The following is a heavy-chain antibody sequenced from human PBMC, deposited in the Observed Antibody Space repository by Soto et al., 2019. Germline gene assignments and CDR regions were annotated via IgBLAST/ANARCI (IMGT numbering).Heavy chain of an antibody. CDR1: GGSISSGGYY. V-gene: IGHV4-31*03. Sequence: PSETLSLTCTVSGGSISSGGYYWSWIRQHPGKGLEWIGYIYYSGSTYYNPSLKSRVTISVDTSKNQFSLKLSSVTAADTAVYYCASKSPDYYDSSGYYYVYFDYWGQGTLVTVSS. D-gene: IGHD3-22*01. J-gene: IGHJ4*02. CDR2: IYYSGST. CDR3: ASKSPDYYDSSGYYYVYFDY.